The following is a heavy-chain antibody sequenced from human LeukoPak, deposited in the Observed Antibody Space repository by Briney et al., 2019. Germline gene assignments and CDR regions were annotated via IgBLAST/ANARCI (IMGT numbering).Heavy chain of an antibody. CDR3: AREPGPGYFDY. D-gene: IGHD1-14*01. V-gene: IGHV3-9*01. CDR2: ISWNSGSI. J-gene: IGHJ4*02. CDR1: GFTFDDYA. Sequence: GGSLRLSCAASGFTFDDYAMHWVRQAPGKGLEWVSGISWNSGSIGYADSVKGRFTISRDNAKNSLYLQMNSLRAEDTAVYYCAREPGPGYFDYWGQGTLVTVSS.